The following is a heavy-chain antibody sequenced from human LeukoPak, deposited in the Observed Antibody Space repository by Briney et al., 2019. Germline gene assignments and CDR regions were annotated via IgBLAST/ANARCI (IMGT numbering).Heavy chain of an antibody. CDR2: INPNSGGT. CDR1: GYTFTGYY. V-gene: IGHV1-2*02. J-gene: IGHJ4*02. CDR3: ARVPGDTVLRYFDWLLYFDY. D-gene: IGHD3-9*01. Sequence: GASVKVSCKASGYTFTGYYMHWERQAPGQGLEWMGWINPNSGGTNYAQKFQGRVTMTRDTSISTAYMELSRLRSDDTAVYYCARVPGDTVLRYFDWLLYFDYWGQGTLVTVSS.